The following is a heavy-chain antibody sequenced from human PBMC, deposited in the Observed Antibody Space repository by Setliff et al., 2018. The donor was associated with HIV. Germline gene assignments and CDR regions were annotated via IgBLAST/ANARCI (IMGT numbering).Heavy chain of an antibody. CDR2: IYYSGST. J-gene: IGHJ4*02. V-gene: IGHV4-59*01. CDR1: GDSISSYY. Sequence: TSETLSLTCTVSGDSISSYYWTWIRQSPGKGLEWIGNIYYSGSTNFNPSLKGRVTISLDTSKNQFSLKLNSVTAADTAVYYCARGNPDYDILTGYWSHYFDYWGQGTLVTVS. CDR3: ARGNPDYDILTGYWSHYFDY. D-gene: IGHD3-9*01.